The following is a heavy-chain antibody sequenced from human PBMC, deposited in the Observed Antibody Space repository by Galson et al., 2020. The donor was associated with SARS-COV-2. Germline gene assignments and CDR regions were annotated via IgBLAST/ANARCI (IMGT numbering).Heavy chain of an antibody. J-gene: IGHJ6*02. CDR1: GYTFTSYG. V-gene: IGHV1-18*01. CDR2: ISAYNGNT. D-gene: IGHD4-17*01. Sequence: RQDASVKVSCKASGYTFTSYGISWVRQAPGQGLEWMGWISAYNGNTNYAQKLQGRVTMTTDTSTSTAYMELRSLRSDNTAVYYCARLRADYGGNSVRSPDYYYYGMDVWGQGTTVTVSS. CDR3: ARLRADYGGNSVRSPDYYYYGMDV.